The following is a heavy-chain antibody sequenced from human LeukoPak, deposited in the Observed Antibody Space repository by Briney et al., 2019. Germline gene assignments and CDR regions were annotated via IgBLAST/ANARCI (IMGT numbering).Heavy chain of an antibody. D-gene: IGHD2-2*01. CDR2: IYPGDSDT. CDR1: GYIFTNYW. CDR3: ARQEYCCGAICFDPIEEFDY. V-gene: IGHV5-51*01. Sequence: GESLKISFKGSGYIFTNYWIGWVRQMPGKGLEWMGIIYPGDSDTRYSPSFQGQVTNSADKSISAAYLQWSSLKASDTAMYYCARQEYCCGAICFDPIEEFDYWGQGTLVTVSS. J-gene: IGHJ4*02.